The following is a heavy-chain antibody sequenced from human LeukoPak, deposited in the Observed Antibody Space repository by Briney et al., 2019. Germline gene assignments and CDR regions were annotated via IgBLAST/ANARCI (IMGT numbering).Heavy chain of an antibody. V-gene: IGHV3-21*01. D-gene: IGHD3-22*01. CDR1: GFTFSSYS. Sequence: GGSLRLSCAASGFTFSSYSMNWVRQAPGKGLEWVSSVSSSSSYIYYADSVKGRFTISRDNAKNSLYLQMNSLRAEDTAVYYCSREGGYYDSSGYYLTFDYWGQGTLVTVSS. CDR2: VSSSSSYI. CDR3: SREGGYYDSSGYYLTFDY. J-gene: IGHJ4*02.